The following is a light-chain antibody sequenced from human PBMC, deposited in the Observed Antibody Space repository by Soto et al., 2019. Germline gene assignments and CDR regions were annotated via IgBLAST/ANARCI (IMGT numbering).Light chain of an antibody. CDR2: GAS. V-gene: IGKV3-20*01. J-gene: IGKJ5*01. Sequence: EIVLTQSPGTLSLSPGERATLSCRASQSVSSSYLAWYQQKTGQAPRLLIYGASSRATGIPDRFSDNGSGTDFTLTISSLEPEDFAVYYCQQFGNSPKTFGQGTRLEIK. CDR3: QQFGNSPKT. CDR1: QSVSSSY.